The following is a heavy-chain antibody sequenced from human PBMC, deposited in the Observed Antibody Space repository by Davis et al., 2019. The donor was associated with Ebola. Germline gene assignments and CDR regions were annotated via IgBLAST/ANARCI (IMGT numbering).Heavy chain of an antibody. CDR3: ARDSFCSSTSCYGPFGE. CDR1: GYTFTSCD. Sequence: ASVKVSCKASGYTFTSCDINWVRQATGQGLEWMGWMNPNSGNTGYAQKFQGRVTMTRDTSTSTVYMELSSLRSEDTAVYYCARDSFCSSTSCYGPFGEWGQGTLVTVSS. V-gene: IGHV1-8*01. CDR2: MNPNSGNT. D-gene: IGHD2-2*01. J-gene: IGHJ4*02.